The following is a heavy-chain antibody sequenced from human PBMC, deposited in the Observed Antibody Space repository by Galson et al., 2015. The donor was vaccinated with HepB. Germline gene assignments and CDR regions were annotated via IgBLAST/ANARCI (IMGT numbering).Heavy chain of an antibody. CDR2: IIPIFGTA. D-gene: IGHD1-26*01. J-gene: IGHJ2*01. V-gene: IGHV1-69*06. CDR3: ARIIVGGRNPDWYFDL. CDR1: GGTFSSYA. Sequence: SVKVSCKASGGTFSSYAISWVRQAPGQGLERMGGIIPIFGTANYAQKFQGRVTITADKSTSTAYMELSSLRSEDTAVYYCARIIVGGRNPDWYFDLWGRGTLVTVSS.